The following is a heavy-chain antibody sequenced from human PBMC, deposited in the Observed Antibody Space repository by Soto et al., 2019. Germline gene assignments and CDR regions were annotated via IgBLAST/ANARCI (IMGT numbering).Heavy chain of an antibody. Sequence: QVQLQESGPGLVKPSQTLSLTCTVSGGSISSGGYYWSWIRQHPGKGLEWIGYIYYSGSTYYNPYLKSRVTISVDTSKNQFSLKLSSVTAADTAVYYCARVFQETPRNEIVVVTRGGWFDPWGQGTLVTVSS. J-gene: IGHJ5*02. CDR1: GGSISSGGYY. D-gene: IGHD2-21*02. V-gene: IGHV4-31*03. CDR3: ARVFQETPRNEIVVVTRGGWFDP. CDR2: IYYSGST.